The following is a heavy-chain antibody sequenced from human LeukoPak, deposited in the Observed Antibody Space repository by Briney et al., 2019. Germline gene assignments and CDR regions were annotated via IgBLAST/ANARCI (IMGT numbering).Heavy chain of an antibody. V-gene: IGHV4-59*01. D-gene: IGHD3-10*01. CDR1: GGSISSYS. CDR2: IYYSGRP. J-gene: IGHJ4*02. CDR3: AREVSITMVRGAFDY. Sequence: SETLSLTCTVSGGSISSYSWSWIRQPPGKGLEWIGDIYYSGRPTSTPSLKRRVTISVDPYNNQFSLKLSSVTAADTAVYYCAREVSITMVRGAFDYWGQGTLVTVSS.